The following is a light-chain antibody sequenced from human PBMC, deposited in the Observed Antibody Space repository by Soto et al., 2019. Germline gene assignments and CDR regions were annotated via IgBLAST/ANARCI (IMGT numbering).Light chain of an antibody. V-gene: IGKV3-20*01. J-gene: IGKJ3*01. Sequence: EIVMTQSPGTLSLSPGERATLSCRASQSVSSNFLAWYQQRPGQAPRLLMDGASSRAAGIPDRFSGSGSGTDFTVTISRLEPEAFVVYYCHHYGRSARFTFGHGTTVDIK. CDR2: GAS. CDR1: QSVSSNF. CDR3: HHYGRSARFT.